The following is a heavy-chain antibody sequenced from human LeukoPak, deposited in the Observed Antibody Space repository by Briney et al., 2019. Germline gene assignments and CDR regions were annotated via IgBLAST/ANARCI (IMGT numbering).Heavy chain of an antibody. D-gene: IGHD2-2*01. J-gene: IGHJ4*02. Sequence: ASVKVSCKASGGTFSSYDISWVRQAPGQGLEWMGGIIPMFGTANYAQKFQGRVTISADKSTSTAYMELSSLRSEDTAVYYCASGRTDIVVVPATLRNYFFDYWGQGTLVTVSS. CDR2: IIPMFGTA. CDR3: ASGRTDIVVVPATLRNYFFDY. V-gene: IGHV1-69*06. CDR1: GGTFSSYD.